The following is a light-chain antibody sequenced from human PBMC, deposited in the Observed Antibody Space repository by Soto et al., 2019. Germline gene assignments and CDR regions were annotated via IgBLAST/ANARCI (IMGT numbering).Light chain of an antibody. Sequence: QSALTQPASVSGSPGQSITISCTGTSREIGGYNYVSWYQQHPGKAPKLMIYDVSNRPSGVSNRFSGSKSGNTASLTISVLQAEDEADYYCSSYTSSSIYVFGTGTKVTVL. CDR1: SREIGGYNY. V-gene: IGLV2-14*01. J-gene: IGLJ1*01. CDR2: DVS. CDR3: SSYTSSSIYV.